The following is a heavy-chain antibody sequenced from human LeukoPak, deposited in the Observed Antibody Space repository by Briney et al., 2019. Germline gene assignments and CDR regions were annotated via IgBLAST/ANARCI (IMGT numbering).Heavy chain of an antibody. Sequence: PSETLSLTRAVYGGSFSGYYWSWIRQPPGKGLEWIGEINHSGSTNYNPSLKSRVTISVDTSKNQFSLKLSSVTAADTAVYYCARAWIQLPMDVWGKGTTVTVSS. CDR2: INHSGST. CDR3: ARAWIQLPMDV. D-gene: IGHD5-18*01. CDR1: GGSFSGYY. J-gene: IGHJ6*04. V-gene: IGHV4-34*01.